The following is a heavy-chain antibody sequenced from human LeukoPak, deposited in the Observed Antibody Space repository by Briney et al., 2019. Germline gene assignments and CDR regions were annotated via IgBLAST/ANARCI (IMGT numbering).Heavy chain of an antibody. J-gene: IGHJ4*02. CDR3: ASWRNDYYDRSGYLVPSTNY. CDR2: IKQDGSEK. V-gene: IGHV3-7*01. D-gene: IGHD3-22*01. Sequence: GGSLRLSCAASGFTFSSYWMSWVRQAPGKGLEWVANIKQDGSEKYCVDSVMGRFTISRDNAKNPLYLQMNSLRAEDTAVYYCASWRNDYYDRSGYLVPSTNYWGQGTLVTVSS. CDR1: GFTFSSYW.